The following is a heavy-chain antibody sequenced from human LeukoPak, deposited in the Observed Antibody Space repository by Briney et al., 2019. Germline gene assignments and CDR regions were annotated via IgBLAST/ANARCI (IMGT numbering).Heavy chain of an antibody. CDR2: INHSGST. D-gene: IGHD1-26*01. CDR3: ARRLHRYSSYYVNYYYYMDV. J-gene: IGHJ6*03. V-gene: IGHV4-34*01. Sequence: SETLSLTCAVYGGSFSGNYWSWIRQPPGKGLEWIGEINHSGSTNYNPSLKSRVTISVDTSKNQFSLKLSSVTAADTAVYYCARRLHRYSSYYVNYYYYMDVWGKGTTVTVSS. CDR1: GGSFSGNY.